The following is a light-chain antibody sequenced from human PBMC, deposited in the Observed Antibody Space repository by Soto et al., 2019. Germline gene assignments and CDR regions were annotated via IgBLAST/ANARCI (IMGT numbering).Light chain of an antibody. CDR2: AAF. CDR1: RTISGY. V-gene: IGKV1-39*01. CDR3: QQSYSTPLT. Sequence: DLPMTQSPSSLSASVGDRVTISCRASRTISGYLNWYQQKPGTAPKLLIYAAFTLQSGVPSRFSGSGSGTDFTLTISSLQPEDFATYHCQQSYSTPLTFGGGTKLEIK. J-gene: IGKJ4*01.